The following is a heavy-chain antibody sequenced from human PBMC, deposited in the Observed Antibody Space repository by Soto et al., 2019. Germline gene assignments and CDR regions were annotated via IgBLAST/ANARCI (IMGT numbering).Heavy chain of an antibody. D-gene: IGHD3-10*01. CDR1: GFSFSIHA. CDR2: ISGSGDYV. J-gene: IGHJ4*02. Sequence: GGSLRLSCAASGFSFSIHALSWVRQAPGKGLEWVSSISGSGDYVYSADSVKGRFTISRDNSKNTVYLQMNSLRGEDTAVYYCGKVAGSGSYDSGHDFDYWGQGA. V-gene: IGHV3-23*01. CDR3: GKVAGSGSYDSGHDFDY.